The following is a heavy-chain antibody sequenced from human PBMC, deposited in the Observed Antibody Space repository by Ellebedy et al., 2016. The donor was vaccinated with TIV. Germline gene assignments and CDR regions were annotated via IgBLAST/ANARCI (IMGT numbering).Heavy chain of an antibody. V-gene: IGHV3-15*01. Sequence: GESLKISCAASGFTFSNAWMSWVRQAPGKGLEWVGRIKSKTDGGTTDYAAPVKGRFTISRDDSKNTLYLQMNSLKTEDTAVYYCTTDEMDRIVGATNSDYWGQGTLVTVSS. CDR1: GFTFSNAW. CDR3: TTDEMDRIVGATNSDY. CDR2: IKSKTDGGTT. D-gene: IGHD1-26*01. J-gene: IGHJ4*02.